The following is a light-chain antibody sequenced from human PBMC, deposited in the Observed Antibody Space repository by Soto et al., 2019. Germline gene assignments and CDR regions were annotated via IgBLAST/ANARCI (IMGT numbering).Light chain of an antibody. CDR2: QDS. CDR3: QAWDSSTENV. V-gene: IGLV3-1*01. CDR1: KLGDKY. Sequence: SYELTQPPSVSVSPGQTASITCSGDKLGDKYACWYQQKPGQSPVLVIYQDSKRPSGIPERFSGSNSGNTATLTISGTQAMDEADYYCQAWDSSTENVFGTGTTVTVL. J-gene: IGLJ1*01.